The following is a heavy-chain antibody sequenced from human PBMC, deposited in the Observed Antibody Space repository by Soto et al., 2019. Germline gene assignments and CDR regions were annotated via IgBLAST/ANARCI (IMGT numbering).Heavy chain of an antibody. Sequence: GGSLRLSCAASGFTFSSYGMHWVRQAPGKGLEWVAVVWYDGSNKYYADSVKGRFTISRDNSKNTLYLQMNSLRAEDTAVYYCARVLCSSTSCYLYYYYGMDVWGQGTTVTVSS. V-gene: IGHV3-33*01. CDR1: GFTFSSYG. J-gene: IGHJ6*02. D-gene: IGHD2-2*01. CDR3: ARVLCSSTSCYLYYYYGMDV. CDR2: VWYDGSNK.